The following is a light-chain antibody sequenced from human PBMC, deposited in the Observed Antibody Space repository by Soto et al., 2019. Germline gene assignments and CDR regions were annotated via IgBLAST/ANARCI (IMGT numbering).Light chain of an antibody. CDR2: DAS. CDR1: QDISNY. CDR3: QQYDNLPIT. V-gene: IGKV1-33*01. Sequence: EIRMTQSPSSLSASVGDRVTIPCQASQDISNYLNWYQQKPGKAPKLLIYDASNLETGVPSRFSGSGSGTDFTFTISSLQPEDIATYYCQQYDNLPITFGQGTRLEIK. J-gene: IGKJ5*01.